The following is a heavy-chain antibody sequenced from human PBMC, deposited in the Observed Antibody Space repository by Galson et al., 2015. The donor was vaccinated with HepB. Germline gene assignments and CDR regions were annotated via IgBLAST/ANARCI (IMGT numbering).Heavy chain of an antibody. D-gene: IGHD3-22*01. V-gene: IGHV3-23*01. CDR1: GFTFSSYA. J-gene: IGHJ4*02. CDR2: ISGSGGST. CDR3: AKGGYDDSMLSYFDY. Sequence: SLRLSCAASGFTFSSYAMSWVRQAPGKGLEWVSAISGSGGSTYYADSVKGRFTISRDNSKNTLYLQMNSLRAEDTAVYYCAKGGYDDSMLSYFDYWGQGTLVTVSS.